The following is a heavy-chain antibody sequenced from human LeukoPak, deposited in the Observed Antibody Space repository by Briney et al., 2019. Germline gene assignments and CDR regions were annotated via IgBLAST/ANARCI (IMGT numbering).Heavy chain of an antibody. CDR1: GFTFSSYS. D-gene: IGHD6-19*01. J-gene: IGHJ1*01. CDR3: ARDDRYSSGWYTGEYFQH. V-gene: IGHV3-21*01. CDR2: ISSSSSYI. Sequence: PGGSLRLSCAASGFTFSSYSMNWVRQAPGKGLEWVSSISSSSSYIYYADSVKGRFTISRDNAKNSLYLQMNSLRAEDTTVYYCARDDRYSSGWYTGEYFQHWGQGTLVTVSS.